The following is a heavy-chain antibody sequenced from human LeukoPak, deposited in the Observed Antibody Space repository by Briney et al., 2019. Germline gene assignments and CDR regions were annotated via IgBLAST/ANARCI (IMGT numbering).Heavy chain of an antibody. V-gene: IGHV4-59*03. J-gene: IGHJ4*02. CDR1: GASISSYY. Sequence: SETLSLTCTVSGASISSYYWSWIRQPPGKGLEWIGYVHYSGITDYNPSLPSRVTISLDTSKSQFSLKLSSVTAADTAVYYCASQLGGTTFHWGQGTLVTVSS. D-gene: IGHD1-1*01. CDR2: VHYSGIT. CDR3: ASQLGGTTFH.